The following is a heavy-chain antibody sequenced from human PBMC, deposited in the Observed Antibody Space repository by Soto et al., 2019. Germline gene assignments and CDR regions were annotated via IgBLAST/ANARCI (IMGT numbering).Heavy chain of an antibody. CDR3: ARGPRRIAAAGSYYYGMDV. D-gene: IGHD6-13*01. J-gene: IGHJ6*02. V-gene: IGHV4-34*01. Sequence: QVQLQQWGAGLLKPSETLSLTCAVYGGSFSGYYWSWIRQPPGKGLEWIGEINHSGSTNYNPSLKSRVTISVDTSKNQFSLKLISVTAADTAVYYCARGPRRIAAAGSYYYGMDVWGQGTTVTVSS. CDR2: INHSGST. CDR1: GGSFSGYY.